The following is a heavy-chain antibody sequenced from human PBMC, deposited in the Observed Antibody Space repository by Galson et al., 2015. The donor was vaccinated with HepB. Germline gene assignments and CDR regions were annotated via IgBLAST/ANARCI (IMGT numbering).Heavy chain of an antibody. CDR2: IYYSGST. V-gene: IGHV4-59*08. Sequence: LSLTCTVSGGSISSYYCSWIRQPPGKGLEWIGYIYYSGSTNYNPSLKSRVTISVDTSKNQFSLRLSSVTAADTAVYYCARQGYYYDSSGYSDDAFDIWGQGTMVTVSS. CDR1: GGSISSYY. CDR3: ARQGYYYDSSGYSDDAFDI. D-gene: IGHD3-22*01. J-gene: IGHJ3*02.